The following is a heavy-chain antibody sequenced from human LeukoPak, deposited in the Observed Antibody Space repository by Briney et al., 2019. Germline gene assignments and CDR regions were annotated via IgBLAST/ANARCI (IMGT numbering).Heavy chain of an antibody. CDR1: GGSFSGYY. J-gene: IGHJ5*02. CDR3: ARHWTRGTLRNWFDP. CDR2: INHSGST. D-gene: IGHD1-26*01. V-gene: IGHV4-34*01. Sequence: SETLSLTCAVYGGSFSGYYWSWIRQPPGKGLEWIGEINHSGSTNYNPSLKSRVTISVDTSKNQFSLKLSSVTAADTAVYYCARHWTRGTLRNWFDPWGQGTLVTVSS.